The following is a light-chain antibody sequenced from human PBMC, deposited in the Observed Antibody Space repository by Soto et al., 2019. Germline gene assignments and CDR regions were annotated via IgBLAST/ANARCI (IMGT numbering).Light chain of an antibody. CDR3: SSYGGSNTVV. Sequence: QSALTQPRSVSGSPGQSVTISCTGTSSDVGDYNYVSWYQQHPGKAPKLMIYDVSKRPSGVPDRFSGSKSGNTASLTISGLQAEDEADYYCSSYGGSNTVVFGGGTKLTVL. CDR1: SSDVGDYNY. J-gene: IGLJ2*01. V-gene: IGLV2-11*01. CDR2: DVS.